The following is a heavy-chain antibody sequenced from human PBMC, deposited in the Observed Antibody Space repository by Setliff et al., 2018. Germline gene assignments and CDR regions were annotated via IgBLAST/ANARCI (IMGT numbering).Heavy chain of an antibody. CDR1: GFTFDDYV. CDR2: INRNGGRI. Sequence: PGGSLRLSCAASGFTFDDYVMSWVRQAPGKGLEWVSDINRNGGRIGYADPVKGRFTISRDNAKNNLKTEDTGVYYCTTEFQLLEWLSNLFDHWGQGTLVTVSS. V-gene: IGHV3-20*01. D-gene: IGHD3-3*01. J-gene: IGHJ4*02. CDR3: EWLSNLFDH.